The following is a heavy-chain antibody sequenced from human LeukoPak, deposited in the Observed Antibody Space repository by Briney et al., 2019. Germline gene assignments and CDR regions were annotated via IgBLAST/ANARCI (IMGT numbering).Heavy chain of an antibody. D-gene: IGHD1-14*01. V-gene: IGHV3-48*03. J-gene: IGHJ3*02. CDR3: ARALRSEDAFDI. Sequence: GGSLRLSCAASGFTFSSYEMNWVRQAPGKGLEWVSYISSSGSPIYYADSVKGRFTISRDNAKNSLYLQMNSLRAEDTAVYYCARALRSEDAFDIWGQGTMATVSS. CDR1: GFTFSSYE. CDR2: ISSSGSPI.